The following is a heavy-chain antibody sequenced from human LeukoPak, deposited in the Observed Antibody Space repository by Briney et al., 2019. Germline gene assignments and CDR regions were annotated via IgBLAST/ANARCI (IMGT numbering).Heavy chain of an antibody. CDR1: GGSISSSSYY. J-gene: IGHJ4*02. CDR2: IYYSGST. V-gene: IGHV4-39*01. Sequence: PSETLSLTCTVSGGSISSSSYYWGWIRQPPGKGLAWIGSIYYSGSTYYNPSLKSRVTISVDTSKNQFSLKLSSVTAADTAVYYCARRQFSGWDDYWGQGTLVTVSS. D-gene: IGHD6-19*01. CDR3: ARRQFSGWDDY.